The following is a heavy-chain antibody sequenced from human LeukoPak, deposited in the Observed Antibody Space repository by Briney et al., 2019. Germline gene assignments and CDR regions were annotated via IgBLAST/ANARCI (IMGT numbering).Heavy chain of an antibody. D-gene: IGHD4-17*01. J-gene: IGHJ5*02. CDR3: ARDLVDYGDYAERGGNWFDP. V-gene: IGHV3-21*04. CDR1: RFTFSSYS. CDR2: ITSSSTYI. Sequence: GGSLRLSCAASRFTFSSYSMNWVRQAPGRGLEWVSSITSSSTYIYYADSVKGRFTISRDNAKNSLYLQMNSLRADDTAIYYCARDLVDYGDYAERGGNWFDPWGQGTLVTVSS.